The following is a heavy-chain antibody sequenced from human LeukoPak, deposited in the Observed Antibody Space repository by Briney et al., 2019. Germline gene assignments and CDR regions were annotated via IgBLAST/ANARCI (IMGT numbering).Heavy chain of an antibody. D-gene: IGHD1-14*01. CDR3: ARGPRNDP. CDR1: GYPFTTYE. Sequence: ASVKVSCKTFGYPFTTYEINWVRQAAGQGLEWMGWVHPNSGNTAYAQKFQGRVTMTRDTSISTAYMELRGLRSDDTAVYFCARGPRNDPWGQGTLVTVSS. J-gene: IGHJ5*02. CDR2: VHPNSGNT. V-gene: IGHV1-8*01.